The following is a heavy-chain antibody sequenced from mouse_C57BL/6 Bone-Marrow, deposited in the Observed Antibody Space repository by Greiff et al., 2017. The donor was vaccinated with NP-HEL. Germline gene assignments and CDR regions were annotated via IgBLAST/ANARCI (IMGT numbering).Heavy chain of an antibody. Sequence: QVQLQQPGAELVRPGTSVKLSCKASGYTFTSYWMHWVKQRPGQGLGWIGVIDPSDSYTNYNQKFKGKATLTVDTSSSTAYMQLSSLTSEDSAVYYCARSTYYSNYVPMDYWGQGTSVTVSS. D-gene: IGHD2-5*01. J-gene: IGHJ4*01. V-gene: IGHV1-59*01. CDR1: GYTFTSYW. CDR3: ARSTYYSNYVPMDY. CDR2: IDPSDSYT.